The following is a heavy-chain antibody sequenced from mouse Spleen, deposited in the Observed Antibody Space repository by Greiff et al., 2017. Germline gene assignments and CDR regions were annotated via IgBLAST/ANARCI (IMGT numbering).Heavy chain of an antibody. D-gene: IGHD3-2*01. J-gene: IGHJ2*01. V-gene: IGHV1-19*01. CDR1: GYTFTDYY. CDR3: ARGDSSGPFDY. CDR2: INPYNGGT. Sequence: VQLQQSGPVLVKPGASVKMSCKASGYTFTDYYMNWVKQSNGKSLEWIGVINPYNGGTSYNQKFKGKATLTVDQSSSTAYMELNSLTSEDSAVYYCARGDSSGPFDYWGQGTTLTVSS.